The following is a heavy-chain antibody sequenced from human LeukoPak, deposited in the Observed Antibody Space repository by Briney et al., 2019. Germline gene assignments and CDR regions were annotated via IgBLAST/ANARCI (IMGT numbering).Heavy chain of an antibody. CDR1: GGSISNYY. CDR2: ISYSGST. Sequence: SETLSLTCTVSGGSISNYYWSWIRQPPGKGLEWIGYISYSGSTNYNPSLNSRVTISVDTSKNQLSLKLSSVTAADTAVYYCAGDKTGNNWFDPWGQGTLVTVSS. J-gene: IGHJ5*02. V-gene: IGHV4-59*13. D-gene: IGHD1-1*01. CDR3: AGDKTGNNWFDP.